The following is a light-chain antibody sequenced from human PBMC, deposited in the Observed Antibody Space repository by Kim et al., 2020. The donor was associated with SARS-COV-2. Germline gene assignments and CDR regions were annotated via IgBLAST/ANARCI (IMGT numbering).Light chain of an antibody. CDR2: EVN. J-gene: IGLJ3*02. CDR1: SSDVGYYKL. CDR3: CSYAGSSTSV. V-gene: IGLV2-23*02. Sequence: QSALTQPASVSGSPGQSITISCTGTSSDVGYYKLVSWYQQHPGKAPKLMIYEVNKRPSGVSNRFSGSKSGNTASLTISGLQAEDEADYYCCSYAGSSTSVFGGGTKLTVL.